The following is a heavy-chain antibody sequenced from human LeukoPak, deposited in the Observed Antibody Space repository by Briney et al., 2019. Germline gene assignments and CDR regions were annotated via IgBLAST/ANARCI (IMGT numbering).Heavy chain of an antibody. CDR2: ISSSGSTI. CDR1: GFTFSSYE. V-gene: IGHV3-48*03. D-gene: IGHD1-26*01. CDR3: ARGSNGMDV. J-gene: IGHJ6*02. Sequence: PGGSLRLSCAASGFTFSSYEMNWVRQAPGKGLEWVSYISSSGSTIYYADSVKGRSTISRDNAKNSLYLQMHSLRAEDTAVYYCARGSNGMDVWGQGTTVTVSS.